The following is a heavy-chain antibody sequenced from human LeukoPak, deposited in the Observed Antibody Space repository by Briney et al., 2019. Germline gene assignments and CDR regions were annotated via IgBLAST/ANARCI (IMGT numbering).Heavy chain of an antibody. CDR2: IYYSGST. J-gene: IGHJ4*02. V-gene: IGHV4-59*01. CDR3: ARGGNSWYADY. Sequence: SETLSLTCTDSGGSISSYYWSWIRQPPGKGLGWIGYIYYSGSTNYNPSLKSRVTMSVDTSNNQFSLKVSSVTAADTAVYYCARGGNSWYADYWGQGTLVTVSS. CDR1: GGSISSYY. D-gene: IGHD6-13*01.